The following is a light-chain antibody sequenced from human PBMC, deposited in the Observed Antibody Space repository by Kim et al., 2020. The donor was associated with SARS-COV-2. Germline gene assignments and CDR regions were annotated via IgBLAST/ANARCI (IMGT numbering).Light chain of an antibody. Sequence: QSALTQPPSASGSPGQTVTISCTGTSSDVGGYNYVSWYQQHPGKAPKLMIYEVNKRPSGVPDRFSGSKSGNTASLTVSGLQAEDEADYYCSSYAGISNWVFGGGTKLTVL. CDR1: SSDVGGYNY. J-gene: IGLJ3*02. V-gene: IGLV2-8*01. CDR2: EVN. CDR3: SSYAGISNWV.